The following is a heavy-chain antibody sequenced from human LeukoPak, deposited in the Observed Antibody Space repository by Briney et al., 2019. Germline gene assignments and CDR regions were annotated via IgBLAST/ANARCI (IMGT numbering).Heavy chain of an antibody. Sequence: SSENLSLTCAVYGGSFSGCYWSWIRQPPGKGLEWIGEINHSGSTNYNPSLKSRVTISVDTSKNQFSLKLSSVTAADAAVYYCARGLSRVVSRRTVRYMDVWGKGTTVTVSS. CDR2: INHSGST. V-gene: IGHV4-34*01. CDR3: ARGLSRVVSRRTVRYMDV. CDR1: GGSFSGCY. J-gene: IGHJ6*03. D-gene: IGHD1-14*01.